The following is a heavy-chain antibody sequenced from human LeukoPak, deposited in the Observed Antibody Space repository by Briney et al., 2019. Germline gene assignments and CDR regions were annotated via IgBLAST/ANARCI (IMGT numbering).Heavy chain of an antibody. CDR2: ISSGGGYI. J-gene: IGHJ4*02. V-gene: IGHV3-21*04. CDR1: GFSFSSYS. CDR3: ARVSACSSSDSCYSGY. D-gene: IGHD2-15*01. Sequence: GGSLRLSCTASGFSFSSYSMNWVRQTPGKGLEWVSFISSGGGYIYYADSVKGRFTVSRDNAKNSLYLQMNSLRAEDTAVYYCARVSACSSSDSCYSGYWGQGTLVSVSS.